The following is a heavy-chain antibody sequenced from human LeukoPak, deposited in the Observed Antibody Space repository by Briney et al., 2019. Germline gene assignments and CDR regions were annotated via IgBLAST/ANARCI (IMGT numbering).Heavy chain of an antibody. V-gene: IGHV3-7*01. CDR2: IKGDGNEK. Sequence: PGGSLRLSRAASGFSFSRYWMNWVRQAPGKGLEWVANIKGDGNEKNYVDSVKGRFSISRDNARNSLYLQMDSLRAEDTAVYYCAKEGAYPIITYDSWGQGALVTVSS. CDR1: GFSFSRYW. CDR3: AKEGAYPIITYDS. J-gene: IGHJ5*01. D-gene: IGHD3-10*01.